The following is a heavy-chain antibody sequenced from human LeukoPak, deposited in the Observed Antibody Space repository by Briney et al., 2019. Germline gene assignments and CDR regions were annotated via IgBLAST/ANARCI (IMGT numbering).Heavy chain of an antibody. J-gene: IGHJ5*02. Sequence: SETLSLTCTVSSGSLSTYYWNWLRQPAGKGLEGVGRIYTSWSTNYNPSLQSRVTMSVDASKNQFSLKLSSVTAADTAVYYCARCSGNGYDYSWFDPWGQGTLVTVSS. CDR3: ARCSGNGYDYSWFDP. CDR2: IYTSWST. D-gene: IGHD5-12*01. CDR1: SGSLSTYY. V-gene: IGHV4-4*07.